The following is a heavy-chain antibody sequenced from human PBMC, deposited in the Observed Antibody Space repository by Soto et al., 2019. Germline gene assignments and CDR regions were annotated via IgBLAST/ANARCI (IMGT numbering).Heavy chain of an antibody. J-gene: IGHJ6*02. CDR2: INAGNGNT. D-gene: IGHD4-4*01. Sequence: ASVKVSCKASGYTFTSYAMHWVRQAPGQRLEWMGWINAGNGNTKYSQKFQGRVTITRDTSASTAYMELSSLKASDSALYYCARGKYSSPRGGLDVWGQGTPVTVSS. CDR1: GYTFTSYA. CDR3: ARGKYSSPRGGLDV. V-gene: IGHV1-3*01.